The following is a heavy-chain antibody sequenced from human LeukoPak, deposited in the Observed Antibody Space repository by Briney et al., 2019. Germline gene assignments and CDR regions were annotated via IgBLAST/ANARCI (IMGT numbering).Heavy chain of an antibody. CDR3: AFHNSSGNFGY. D-gene: IGHD3-22*01. CDR2: IKTGGSDT. V-gene: IGHV3-74*01. Sequence: GFLRLSCAASGFTFSRYWINWVRQAPGKGLVWVSRIKTGGSDTAYADSVKGRFTISRDNAKNTLYLQMNSLRPEDTAVYYCAFHNSSGNFGYWGQGTLVTVSS. CDR1: GFTFSRYW. J-gene: IGHJ4*02.